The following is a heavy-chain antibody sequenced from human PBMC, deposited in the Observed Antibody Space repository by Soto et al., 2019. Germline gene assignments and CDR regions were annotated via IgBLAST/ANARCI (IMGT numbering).Heavy chain of an antibody. CDR3: AKVLSELVPRYFDT. CDR2: ITPGGGIT. V-gene: IGHV1-46*01. J-gene: IGHJ4*02. Sequence: QVQLVQSGAEVKKPGASVRVSCKASGYTFTTYDIHWVRQAPGLGLEWMGIITPGGGITSYAQKLKGRITMTRDTSTSTVYMELSSLRSEDTAMYNCAKVLSELVPRYFDTWGQGTLVTVSS. D-gene: IGHD6-13*01. CDR1: GYTFTTYD.